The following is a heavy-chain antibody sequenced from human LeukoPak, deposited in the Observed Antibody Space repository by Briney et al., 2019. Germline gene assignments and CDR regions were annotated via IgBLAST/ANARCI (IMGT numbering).Heavy chain of an antibody. D-gene: IGHD3-3*01. CDR2: INHSGST. J-gene: IGHJ6*04. CDR3: ARDQSYYDFWSGSPSDV. CDR1: GGSFSGYY. Sequence: PSETLSLTCAVYGGSFSGYYWSWIRQPPGKGLEWIGEINHSGSTNSNPSLKSRVTISVDTSKNQFSLKLSSVTAADTAVYYCARDQSYYDFWSGSPSDVWGKGTTVTVSS. V-gene: IGHV4-34*01.